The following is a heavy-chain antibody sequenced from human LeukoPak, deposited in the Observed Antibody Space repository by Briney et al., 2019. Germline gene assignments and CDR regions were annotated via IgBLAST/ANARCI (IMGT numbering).Heavy chain of an antibody. CDR1: GFTLSGSA. CDR2: IRSKANSYAT. J-gene: IGHJ6*03. CDR3: TRPLFNMDV. V-gene: IGHV3-73*01. Sequence: PGGSLRLSCAASGFTLSGSAMHWIRQAYGEGLEWVGRIRSKANSYATAYAASVKGRFTISRDDSKNTAYLQMNSLKTEDTAVYYCTRPLFNMDVWGKGTTVTVSS.